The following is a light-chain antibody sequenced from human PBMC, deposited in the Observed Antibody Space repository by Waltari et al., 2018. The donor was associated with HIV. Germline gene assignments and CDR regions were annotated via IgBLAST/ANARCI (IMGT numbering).Light chain of an antibody. CDR3: QQYHRSPIT. Sequence: EIVLTQSPGTLSLSPGERATLSCRASQSVSDNYLAWHQQKPGQAPRLLIYGASSRATGIPDRFSGSGSETDFTLTISRLEPEDFAVYYCQQYHRSPITFGQGTRLEIK. CDR2: GAS. V-gene: IGKV3-20*01. J-gene: IGKJ5*01. CDR1: QSVSDNY.